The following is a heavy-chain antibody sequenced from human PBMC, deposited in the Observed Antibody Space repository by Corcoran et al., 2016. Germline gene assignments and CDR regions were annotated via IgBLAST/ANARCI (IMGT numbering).Heavy chain of an antibody. CDR3: ARDAKSGYSGYGFDS. D-gene: IGHD5-12*01. J-gene: IGHJ4*02. CDR2: ISTSSDYI. Sequence: EVQLVESGGDLVKPGGSLRLSCAASGFIFSTYSMNWVRQAPGKGLEWVSSISTSSDYIYYADSVKGRFTISRANAKNSLYLQMNSLRAEDTAVYFCARDAKSGYSGYGFDSWGQGTLVTVSS. CDR1: GFIFSTYS. V-gene: IGHV3-21*01.